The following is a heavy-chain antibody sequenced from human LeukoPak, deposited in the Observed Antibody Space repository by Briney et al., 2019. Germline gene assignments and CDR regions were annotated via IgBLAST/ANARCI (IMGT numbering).Heavy chain of an antibody. V-gene: IGHV1-8*01. CDR3: ARRAESPYYYHYYMDV. Sequence: ASVKVSCKASGYTFTSYEIMWVRQATGQGLEWMGWMNANSGTTHYEQHFQGRVPMTRNTPTSTDYLELSRLRSEDTGVYYCARRAESPYYYHYYMDVWGKGTTVTVSS. J-gene: IGHJ6*03. CDR2: MNANSGTT. CDR1: GYTFTSYE.